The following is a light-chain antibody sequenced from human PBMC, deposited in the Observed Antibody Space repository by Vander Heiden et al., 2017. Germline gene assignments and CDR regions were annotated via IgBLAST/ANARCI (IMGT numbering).Light chain of an antibody. CDR2: WAS. CDR1: QSLFFRSDDKNY. Sequence: VMPHSPDSLAVSLGARTTITCRSIQSLFFRSDDKNYLAWFQQKVGQPPKQLIYWASFREPGVPDRFIGSGSGTDFTLTISSLQPEDVAVYYCQQYYSTPWTFGQGTKVEVK. CDR3: QQYYSTPWT. J-gene: IGKJ1*01. V-gene: IGKV4-1*01.